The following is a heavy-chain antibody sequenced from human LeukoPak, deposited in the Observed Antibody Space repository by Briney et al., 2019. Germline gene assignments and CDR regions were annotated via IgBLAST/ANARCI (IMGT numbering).Heavy chain of an antibody. J-gene: IGHJ4*02. D-gene: IGHD4-17*01. V-gene: IGHV3-11*01. Sequence: GGSLRLSCAVSGFTFSDYYMSWIRQAPGKGLEWVSYISSSGSTIYYADSVKGRFTISRDNSKNTLYLHMNSLRAEDTAVYYCAKDHYADYHPDYWGQGTLVTVSS. CDR1: GFTFSDYY. CDR2: ISSSGSTI. CDR3: AKDHYADYHPDY.